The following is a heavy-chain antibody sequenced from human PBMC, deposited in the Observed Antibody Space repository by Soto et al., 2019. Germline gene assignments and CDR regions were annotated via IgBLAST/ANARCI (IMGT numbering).Heavy chain of an antibody. Sequence: VESLRISCKAAGYRFTRYWIVWVGQMTGKGLEWMRIIYPGDSDTRYSPSFQGQVTISVDKSISTAYLQWSSLKASDTAMYYCPRQGVAPQSLAPFDDWGQGTLVTVSS. J-gene: IGHJ4*02. CDR1: GYRFTRYW. CDR2: IYPGDSDT. CDR3: PRQGVAPQSLAPFDD. V-gene: IGHV5-51*01. D-gene: IGHD5-12*01.